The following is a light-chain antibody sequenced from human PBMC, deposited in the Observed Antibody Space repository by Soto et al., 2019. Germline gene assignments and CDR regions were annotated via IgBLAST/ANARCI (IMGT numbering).Light chain of an antibody. CDR3: QQYCSSPPT. CDR1: QSVSTNY. V-gene: IGKV3-20*01. CDR2: GAS. Sequence: EIVLTQSPGTLSLSPGERATLSCRASQSVSTNYLAWYQQRPGQAPRLLIYGASSRATGTPDRFSGSGSGTDFTLAISRLEPEDFAMYYCQQYCSSPPTFGPGTKVDIK. J-gene: IGKJ3*01.